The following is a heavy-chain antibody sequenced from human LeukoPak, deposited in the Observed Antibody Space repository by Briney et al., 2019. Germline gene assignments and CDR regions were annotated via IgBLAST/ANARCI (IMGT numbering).Heavy chain of an antibody. CDR2: IYYSGST. CDR1: GGSLSSYY. Sequence: PSETLSLTCTVSGGSLSSYYWSWIRQPPGKGLEWIGYIYYSGSTNYNPSLKSRVTISVDTSKNQFSLKLSSVTAADTAVYYCARLDSSGLNDYFDYWGQGTLVTVSS. CDR3: ARLDSSGLNDYFDY. V-gene: IGHV4-59*08. J-gene: IGHJ4*02. D-gene: IGHD6-19*01.